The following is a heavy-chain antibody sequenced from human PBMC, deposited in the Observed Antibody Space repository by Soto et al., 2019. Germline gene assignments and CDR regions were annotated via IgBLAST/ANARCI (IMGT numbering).Heavy chain of an antibody. V-gene: IGHV4-31*03. Sequence: QVQLQESGPGLVKPSQTLSLTCTVSGGSISSAAYYWSWIRQHPGKGLEWIGYISHSGSTYYTPSLKSRVIISADTSTNQFSLNLTSVTAADTAVYYCAREYTSGSNFFDCWGQGALVTVSS. D-gene: IGHD1-1*01. J-gene: IGHJ4*02. CDR2: ISHSGST. CDR1: GGSISSAAYY. CDR3: AREYTSGSNFFDC.